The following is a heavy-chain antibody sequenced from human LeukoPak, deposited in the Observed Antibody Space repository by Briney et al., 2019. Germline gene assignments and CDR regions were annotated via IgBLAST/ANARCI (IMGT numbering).Heavy chain of an antibody. Sequence: SETLSLTCTVSGGSISSSSYYWGWIRQPPGKGLEWIGSMYYSGNTYYNPSLKSRVTISVDTSKNQFSLKLSSVTAADTAVYYCARSYGSGSYYTFYSYYYMDVWGKGTTVTVSS. CDR3: ARSYGSGSYYTFYSYYYMDV. V-gene: IGHV4-39*01. CDR2: MYYSGNT. J-gene: IGHJ6*03. D-gene: IGHD3-10*01. CDR1: GGSISSSSYY.